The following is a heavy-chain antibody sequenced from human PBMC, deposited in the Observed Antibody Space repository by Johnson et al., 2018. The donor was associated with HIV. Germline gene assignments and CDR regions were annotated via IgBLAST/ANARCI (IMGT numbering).Heavy chain of an antibody. CDR2: IRYDGSTK. CDR3: AKDRWVGVGDAFDI. V-gene: IGHV3-30*02. CDR1: GFTFSSYG. Sequence: QMLLVESGGGLVQPGGSLRLSCAASGFTFSSYGMHWVRQAPGKGLEWVAFIRYDGSTKYYVASVKCRFTNSRDNSKTTLYLQMNSLNSEDTAVYSCAKDRWVGVGDAFDIWGQGTMVTVSS. J-gene: IGHJ3*02. D-gene: IGHD2-15*01.